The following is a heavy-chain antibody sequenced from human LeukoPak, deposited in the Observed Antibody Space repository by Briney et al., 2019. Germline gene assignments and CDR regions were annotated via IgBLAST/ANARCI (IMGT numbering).Heavy chain of an antibody. Sequence: ASVKVSCKASGYTFTGYYMHWVRQAPGQGLEWMGWINPNSGGTNYAQKFQGRVTMTRDTSISTAYMELSRLRSDDTAVYYCARLGDILTGYYHTGLFDIWGQGTMVPVSS. V-gene: IGHV1-2*02. J-gene: IGHJ3*02. CDR1: GYTFTGYY. D-gene: IGHD3-9*01. CDR2: INPNSGGT. CDR3: ARLGDILTGYYHTGLFDI.